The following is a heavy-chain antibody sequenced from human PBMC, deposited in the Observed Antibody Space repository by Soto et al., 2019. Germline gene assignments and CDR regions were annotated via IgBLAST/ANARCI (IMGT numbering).Heavy chain of an antibody. CDR2: ISAYNGNT. CDR1: GYTFTSYG. V-gene: IGHV1-18*01. Sequence: GASVKVSCKASGYTFTSYGSSWVRQAPGQGLEWMGWISAYNGNTNYEQKLQGRVTMTTDTSTSTAYMELRSLRSDDTAVYYCARVARRIAAAEGGFDPWGQGTLVTVSS. J-gene: IGHJ5*02. D-gene: IGHD6-13*01. CDR3: ARVARRIAAAEGGFDP.